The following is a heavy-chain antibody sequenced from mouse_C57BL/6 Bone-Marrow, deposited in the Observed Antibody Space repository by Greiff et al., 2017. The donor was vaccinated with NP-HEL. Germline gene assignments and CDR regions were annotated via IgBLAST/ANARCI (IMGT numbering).Heavy chain of an antibody. CDR3: ARVSTMVMWFSS. J-gene: IGHJ3*01. CDR2: IDPSDRYT. V-gene: IGHV1-59*01. D-gene: IGHD2-2*01. CDR1: GYTFTSYW. Sequence: QVQLQQPGAELVRPGTSVQLSCKASGYTFTSYWMHWVKQRPGQGLEWIGVIDPSDRYTNSNQKFKGKATLTVDTSSSTAYIQLSSLTSAASAVYYCARVSTMVMWFSSWGHGTLITVSA.